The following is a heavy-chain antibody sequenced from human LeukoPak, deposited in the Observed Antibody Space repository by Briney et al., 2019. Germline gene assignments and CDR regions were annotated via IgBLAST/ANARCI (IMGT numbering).Heavy chain of an antibody. V-gene: IGHV4-39*07. CDR2: IYYSGGS. Sequence: SETLSLTCTVSGGSINSSSYYWGWIRQPPGKGLEWIGSIYYSGGSYYNPSLKSRVSMSVDTSKSQFSLKLTSVTAADTAVYYCARTGWARGDYMDVWGKGTTVTVSS. J-gene: IGHJ6*03. CDR3: ARTGWARGDYMDV. D-gene: IGHD3-10*01. CDR1: GGSINSSSYY.